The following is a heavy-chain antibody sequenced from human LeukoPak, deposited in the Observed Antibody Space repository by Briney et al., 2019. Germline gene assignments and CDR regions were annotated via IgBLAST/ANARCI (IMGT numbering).Heavy chain of an antibody. Sequence: GASVKVSCKASGYTFTGYYMHWVRQAPGQGLECMGWINPNSGGTNFAQKFQGRVTMTRDTSISTAYMELNRLRSDDTAVYYCARDRYGDYFFDSWGQGTLVTVSS. D-gene: IGHD4-17*01. V-gene: IGHV1-2*02. CDR3: ARDRYGDYFFDS. J-gene: IGHJ4*02. CDR2: INPNSGGT. CDR1: GYTFTGYY.